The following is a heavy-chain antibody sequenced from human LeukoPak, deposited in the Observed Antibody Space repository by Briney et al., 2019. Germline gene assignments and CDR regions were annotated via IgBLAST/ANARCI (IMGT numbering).Heavy chain of an antibody. Sequence: ASVKVSCKASGYTFTGYYMHWVRQAPGQGLEWMGWINPNSGGTNYAQKFQGRVTMTRDTSISTAYMELSRLRSDDTAVYYCARDFPWQQLVPEGDYWGQGTLVTVSS. J-gene: IGHJ4*02. CDR2: INPNSGGT. CDR3: ARDFPWQQLVPEGDY. D-gene: IGHD6-13*01. CDR1: GYTFTGYY. V-gene: IGHV1-2*02.